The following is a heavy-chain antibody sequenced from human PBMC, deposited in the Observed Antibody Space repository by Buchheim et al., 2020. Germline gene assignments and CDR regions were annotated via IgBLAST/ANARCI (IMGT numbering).Heavy chain of an antibody. D-gene: IGHD3-22*01. V-gene: IGHV3-30-3*01. Sequence: QVQLVESGGGVVQPGRSLRLACVASGFTFSNYAMHWVRQAPGKGLEWVAVISYDGSNKYYGDSVKGRFTISRDDSKNTLYLQMNSLRAEDTAVYYCARERVLYDSSWSAYFQHWGQGTL. CDR3: ARERVLYDSSWSAYFQH. CDR1: GFTFSNYA. J-gene: IGHJ1*01. CDR2: ISYDGSNK.